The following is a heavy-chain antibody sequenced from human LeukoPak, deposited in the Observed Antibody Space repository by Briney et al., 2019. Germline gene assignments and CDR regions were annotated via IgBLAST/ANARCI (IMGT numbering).Heavy chain of an antibody. CDR2: IKQDGSEK. V-gene: IGHV3-7*01. CDR3: AREFQKLPLRWSFFDY. D-gene: IGHD4-23*01. Sequence: PGGSLRLSCAASGFTFSSYWMSWVRQAPGKGLEWVANIKQDGSEKYYVDSVKGRFTISRDNAKNSLYLQMNSLRAEDTAVYYCAREFQKLPLRWSFFDYWGQGTLVTVSS. CDR1: GFTFSSYW. J-gene: IGHJ4*02.